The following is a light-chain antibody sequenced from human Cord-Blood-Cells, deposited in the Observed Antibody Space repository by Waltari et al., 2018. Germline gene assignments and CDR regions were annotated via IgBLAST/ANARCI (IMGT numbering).Light chain of an antibody. J-gene: IGLJ2*01. Sequence: QSVLTQPPSASGTPGQRVTISCSGSSSNIGSNTVNWYKQLPGTAPKLLIYSNNQRPSGVPDRFSGSKSGTSASLAISGLQSEDEADYYCAAWDDSLNSRVVFGGGTKLTVL. V-gene: IGLV1-44*01. CDR3: AAWDDSLNSRVV. CDR2: SNN. CDR1: SSNIGSNT.